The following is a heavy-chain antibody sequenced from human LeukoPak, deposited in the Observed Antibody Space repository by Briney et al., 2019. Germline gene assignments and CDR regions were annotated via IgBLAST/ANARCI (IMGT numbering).Heavy chain of an antibody. CDR3: ARLLGYCTGTSCSYMDV. J-gene: IGHJ6*03. D-gene: IGHD2-8*02. CDR2: IYTSGNT. V-gene: IGHV4-4*08. CDR1: GGSISSYY. Sequence: SETLSLTCTVSGGSISSYYWSWIRQPPGKGLEWIGNIYTSGNTNYNPSLKSRVTISVDRSTSQFALKLSSVTAADTAVYVCARLLGYCTGTSCSYMDVWGKGTTVTVSS.